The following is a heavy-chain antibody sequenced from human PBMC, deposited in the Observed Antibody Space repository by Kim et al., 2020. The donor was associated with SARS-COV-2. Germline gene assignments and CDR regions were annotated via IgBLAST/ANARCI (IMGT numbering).Heavy chain of an antibody. Sequence: GSTYYADSVKGRFTISRDNSKNTLYLQMNSLRAEDTAVYYCAKDPGWFDPWGQGTLVTVSS. J-gene: IGHJ5*02. V-gene: IGHV3-53*01. CDR3: AKDPGWFDP. CDR2: GST.